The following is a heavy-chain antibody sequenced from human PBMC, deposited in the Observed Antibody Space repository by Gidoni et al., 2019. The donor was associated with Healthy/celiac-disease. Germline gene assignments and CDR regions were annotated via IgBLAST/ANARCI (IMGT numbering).Heavy chain of an antibody. CDR2: IYYSGST. V-gene: IGHV4-39*01. CDR3: ARPNSSGYYDPFDY. CDR1: AGSISSSSYY. J-gene: IGHJ4*02. D-gene: IGHD3-22*01. Sequence: QLQLQESCPGLVKPSETLSLTCTVSAGSISSSSYYWGWIRQPPGKGLEWIGSIYYSGSTYYNPSLKSRVTISVDASKNQFSLKLSSVTAADTAVYYCARPNSSGYYDPFDYWGQGTLVTVSS.